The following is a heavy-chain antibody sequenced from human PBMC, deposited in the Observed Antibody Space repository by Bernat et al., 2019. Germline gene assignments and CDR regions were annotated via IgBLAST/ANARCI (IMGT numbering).Heavy chain of an antibody. CDR2: IYTSGST. CDR3: ARERLPYDSSGIGDAFDI. J-gene: IGHJ3*02. Sequence: QVQLQESGPGLVKPSQTLSLTCTVSGGSISSGSYYWSWIRQPAGKGLEWIGRIYTSGSTNYNPSLKSRVTISVDTSKNQFSLKLSSVTAADTAVYYCARERLPYDSSGIGDAFDIWGQGTMVTVSS. CDR1: GGSISSGSYY. D-gene: IGHD3-22*01. V-gene: IGHV4-61*02.